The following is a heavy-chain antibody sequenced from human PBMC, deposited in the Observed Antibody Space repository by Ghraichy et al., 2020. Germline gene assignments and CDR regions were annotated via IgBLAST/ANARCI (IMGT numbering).Heavy chain of an antibody. J-gene: IGHJ4*02. D-gene: IGHD1/OR15-1a*01. CDR2: INHSGST. CDR3: ARHWNTAFSPQIGQ. CDR1: DGSFSTYF. Sequence: SETLSLTCAVYDGSFSTYFWSWIRQPPGKGLEWVGEINHSGSTNYNPSLKSRVSIAVDTSKNEVSLKLTSVTAADTAVYYCARHWNTAFSPQIGQWGQGTLVTVSS. V-gene: IGHV4-34*01.